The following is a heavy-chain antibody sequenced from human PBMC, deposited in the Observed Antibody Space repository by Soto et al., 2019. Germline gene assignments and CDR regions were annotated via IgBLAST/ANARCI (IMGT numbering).Heavy chain of an antibody. J-gene: IGHJ4*02. CDR2: ISGSGGST. CDR3: AKLEPNQGYTLDS. D-gene: IGHD6-13*01. Sequence: GGALRLSCAASGFTFSSYDMSWVRQAPGKGLEWVSAISGSGGSTYYADSVKGRFTISRDNSKNTLYLQMNSLRAEDTAVYYCAKLEPNQGYTLDSWGQGTLVTVSS. CDR1: GFTFSSYD. V-gene: IGHV3-23*01.